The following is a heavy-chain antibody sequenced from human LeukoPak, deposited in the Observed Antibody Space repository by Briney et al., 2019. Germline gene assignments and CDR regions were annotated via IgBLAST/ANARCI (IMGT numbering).Heavy chain of an antibody. V-gene: IGHV1-8*03. J-gene: IGHJ4*02. CDR2: MNPNSGNT. CDR3: ARPVRYGDYHFDC. CDR1: GYTFTSYD. Sequence: GASVKVSCKASGYTFTSYDINWVRQATGQGLEWMGWMNPNSGNTGYAQKFQGRVTITRNTSISTAYMELSSLRSEDTAVYYCARPVRYGDYHFDCWGQGTLVTVSS. D-gene: IGHD4-17*01.